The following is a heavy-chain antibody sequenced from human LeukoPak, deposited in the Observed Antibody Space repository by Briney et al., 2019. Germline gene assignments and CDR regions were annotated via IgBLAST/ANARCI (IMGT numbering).Heavy chain of an antibody. CDR2: IYNSGTT. V-gene: IGHV4-59*01. CDR3: ARESGSYLWRSWLNP. J-gene: IGHJ5*02. CDR1: GGSISSNF. Sequence: SETLSLTCTVSGGSISSNFRSWIRQPPGKGLEYIGYIYNSGTTNYNPSLKSRVTISVDTSKNQFSLKLNSVTAADTAVYYCARESGSYLWRSWLNPWGQGTLVTVSS. D-gene: IGHD3-16*01.